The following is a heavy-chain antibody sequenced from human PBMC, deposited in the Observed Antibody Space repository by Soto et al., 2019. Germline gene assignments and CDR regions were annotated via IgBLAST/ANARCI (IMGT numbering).Heavy chain of an antibody. V-gene: IGHV4-59*08. J-gene: IGHJ4*02. CDR2: IYYSGST. D-gene: IGHD6-13*01. Sequence: SETLSLTCTVSGGSISSYYWSWIRQPPGKGLEWIGYIYYSGSTNYNPSLKSRVTISVDTSKNQFSLKLSSVTAADTAVYYWAIQDVAAAGKLVAYWGQGTLVTVSS. CDR3: AIQDVAAAGKLVAY. CDR1: GGSISSYY.